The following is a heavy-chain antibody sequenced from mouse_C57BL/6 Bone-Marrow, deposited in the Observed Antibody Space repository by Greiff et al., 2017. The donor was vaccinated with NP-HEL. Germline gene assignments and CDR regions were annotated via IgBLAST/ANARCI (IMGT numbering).Heavy chain of an antibody. CDR3: ARWGLRRDWYFDV. Sequence: VQLKESGAELARPGASVKLSCKASGYTFTSYGISWVKQRTGQGLEWIGEIYPRSGNTYYNEKFKGKATLTADKSSSTAYMELRSLTSEDSAVYFCARWGLRRDWYFDVWGTGTTVTVSS. V-gene: IGHV1-81*01. J-gene: IGHJ1*03. CDR2: IYPRSGNT. D-gene: IGHD2-4*01. CDR1: GYTFTSYG.